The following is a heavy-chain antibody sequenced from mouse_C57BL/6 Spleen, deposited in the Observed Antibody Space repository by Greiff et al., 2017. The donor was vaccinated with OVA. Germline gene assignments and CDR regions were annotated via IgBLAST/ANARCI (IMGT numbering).Heavy chain of an antibody. J-gene: IGHJ1*03. Sequence: QVQLKESGPGILQPSQTLSLTCSFSGFSLSTSNMGIGWIRQPSGKGLEWLAHLWWNDDTYYNPSLKSRLTISKDTSNNHVFLKITSVDTADTATYYCAQMALYDGYYWYFDVWGTGTTVTVSS. V-gene: IGHV8-5*01. D-gene: IGHD2-3*01. CDR1: GFSLSTSNMG. CDR2: LWWNDDT. CDR3: AQMALYDGYYWYFDV.